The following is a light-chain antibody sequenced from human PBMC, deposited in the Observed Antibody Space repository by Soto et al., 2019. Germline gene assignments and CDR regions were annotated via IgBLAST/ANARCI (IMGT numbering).Light chain of an antibody. V-gene: IGKV4-1*01. Sequence: DIVMTQSPDSLAVSLGERATINCKSSQSILYSSNNKNYLAWYQQKPGQRPKLLIYWASTRESGVPDRFRGSGSGTALTLTISCLQVEDSAVYYCRQYYTTPEAFGQGTKVEIK. J-gene: IGKJ1*01. CDR1: QSILYSSNNKNY. CDR2: WAS. CDR3: RQYYTTPEA.